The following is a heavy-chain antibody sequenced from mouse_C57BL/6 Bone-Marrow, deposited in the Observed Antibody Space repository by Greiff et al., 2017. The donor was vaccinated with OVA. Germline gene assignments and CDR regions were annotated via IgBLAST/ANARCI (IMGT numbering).Heavy chain of an antibody. CDR1: GFNIKDDY. J-gene: IGHJ1*03. CDR2: IDPENGDT. V-gene: IGHV14-4*01. Sequence: EVKLQQSGAELVRPGASVKLSCTASGFNIKDDYMHWVKQRPEQGLEWIGWIDPENGDTEYASKFQGKATITADTSSNTAYLQLSSLTSEDTAVYYCTTWYYGSSYWYFDVWGTGTTVTVSS. CDR3: TTWYYGSSYWYFDV. D-gene: IGHD1-1*01.